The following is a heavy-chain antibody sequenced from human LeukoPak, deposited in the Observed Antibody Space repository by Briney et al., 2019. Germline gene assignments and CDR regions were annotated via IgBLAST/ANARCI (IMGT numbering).Heavy chain of an antibody. CDR3: ARGGGQMVRGVIIPTDFDY. V-gene: IGHV4-30-4*01. Sequence: SQTLSLTCTVSGGSISSGDYYWSWIRQPPGKGLEWIGYIYYSGSTYYNPSLQSLVHISVDTSKNHFSLELCSVTAADTAVYYCARGGGQMVRGVIIPTDFDYWGQGTLVTVSS. CDR2: IYYSGST. D-gene: IGHD3-10*01. J-gene: IGHJ4*02. CDR1: GGSISSGDYY.